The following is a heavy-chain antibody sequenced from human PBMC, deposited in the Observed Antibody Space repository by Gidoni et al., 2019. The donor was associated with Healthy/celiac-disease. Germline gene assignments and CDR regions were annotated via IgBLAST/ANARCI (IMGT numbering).Heavy chain of an antibody. CDR1: GGSFSSYA. CDR3: AREGIVGATTYGMDV. Sequence: QVQLLQSVAQVKKPGSAVQVSCKASGGSFSSYAISWVRQAPGQGLEWMGGIIPIFGTANYAQKFQGRVTITADESTSTAYMELSSLRSEETAVYYCAREGIVGATTYGMDVWGQGTTVTVSS. CDR2: IIPIFGTA. D-gene: IGHD1-26*01. V-gene: IGHV1-69*01. J-gene: IGHJ6*02.